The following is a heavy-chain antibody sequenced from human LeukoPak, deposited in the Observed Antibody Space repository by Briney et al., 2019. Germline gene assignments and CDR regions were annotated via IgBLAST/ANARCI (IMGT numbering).Heavy chain of an antibody. Sequence: PGGSLRLSCAASGFTVSSNYMSWVRQAPGKGLEWVSVIYSGGSTYYANSVKGRFTISRDNSKNTLYLQMNSLRAEDTAVYYCARDIGRAVAGTSIDYWGQGTLVTVSS. V-gene: IGHV3-66*01. CDR2: IYSGGST. CDR1: GFTVSSNY. CDR3: ARDIGRAVAGTSIDY. D-gene: IGHD6-19*01. J-gene: IGHJ4*02.